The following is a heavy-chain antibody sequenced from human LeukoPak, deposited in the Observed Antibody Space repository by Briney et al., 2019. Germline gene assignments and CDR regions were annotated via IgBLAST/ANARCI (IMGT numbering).Heavy chain of an antibody. CDR3: AREGYDYDFWSGYYRRFDY. Sequence: SETLSLTYAVYGGSFSGYYWSWIRQPPGKGLEWIGEINHSGSTNYNPSLKSRVTISVDTSKNQFSLKLSSVTAADTAVYYCAREGYDYDFWSGYYRRFDYWGQGTLVTVSS. CDR1: GGSFSGYY. CDR2: INHSGST. D-gene: IGHD3-3*01. J-gene: IGHJ4*02. V-gene: IGHV4-34*01.